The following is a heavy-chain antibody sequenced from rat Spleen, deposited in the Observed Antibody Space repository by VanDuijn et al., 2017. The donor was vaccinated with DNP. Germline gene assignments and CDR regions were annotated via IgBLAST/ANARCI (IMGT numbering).Heavy chain of an antibody. V-gene: IGHV5-29*01. CDR2: ISSGGST. Sequence: EVQLVESGGGLVQPGRSLKLSCAASGFTFSNFYMAWVRQAPTKGLEWVATISSGGSTYYRDSVKGRFTISRQNANTTLYLQMDGLRSEDTATYYCARQGIGRSLDYWGQGVMVTVSS. J-gene: IGHJ2*01. CDR3: ARQGIGRSLDY. CDR1: GFTFSNFY. D-gene: IGHD1-11*01.